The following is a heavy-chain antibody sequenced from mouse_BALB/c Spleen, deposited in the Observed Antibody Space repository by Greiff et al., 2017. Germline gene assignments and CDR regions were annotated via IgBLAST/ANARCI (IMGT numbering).Heavy chain of an antibody. CDR2: IYPGDGDT. Sequence: VQLQQSGAELVRPGSSVKISCKASGYAFSSYWMNWVKQRPGQGLEWIGQIYPGDGDTNYNGKFKGKATLTADKSSSTAYMQLSSLTSEDSAVYFCARNSLLRLRSYFDYRGQGTTLTVSA. D-gene: IGHD1-2*01. CDR3: ARNSLLRLRSYFDY. V-gene: IGHV1-80*01. CDR1: GYAFSSYW. J-gene: IGHJ2*01.